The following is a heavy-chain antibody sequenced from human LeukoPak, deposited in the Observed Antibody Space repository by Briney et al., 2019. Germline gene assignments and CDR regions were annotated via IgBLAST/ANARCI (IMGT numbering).Heavy chain of an antibody. Sequence: ASVKVSCKVSGYTLTELSMHWVRQAPGKGLEWMGGFDSEDGETIYAQKFQGRVTMTEDTSTDTAYMELSSLRSEDTAVYYCATEGLRWSDYYYYGMDVWGQGTAVTVSS. CDR2: FDSEDGET. V-gene: IGHV1-24*01. J-gene: IGHJ6*02. D-gene: IGHD4-23*01. CDR1: GYTLTELS. CDR3: ATEGLRWSDYYYYGMDV.